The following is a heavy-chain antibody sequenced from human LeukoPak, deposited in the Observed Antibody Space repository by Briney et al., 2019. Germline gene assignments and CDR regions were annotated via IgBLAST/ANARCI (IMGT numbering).Heavy chain of an antibody. Sequence: SETLSLTCTVSGGSISSGSYYWGWIRQPPGKGLEWIGSIYHSGSTYYNPSLKSRVTISVDTSKNQFSLKLSSVTAADTAVYYCARRSYCGGDCYSGGGFDPWGQGTLVTVSS. J-gene: IGHJ5*02. D-gene: IGHD2-21*01. CDR2: IYHSGST. V-gene: IGHV4-39*07. CDR1: GGSISSGSYY. CDR3: ARRSYCGGDCYSGGGFDP.